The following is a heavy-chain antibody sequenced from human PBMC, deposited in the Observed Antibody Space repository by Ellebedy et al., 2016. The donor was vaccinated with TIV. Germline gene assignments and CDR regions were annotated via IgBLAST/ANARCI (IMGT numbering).Heavy chain of an antibody. Sequence: GESLKISCAASGFTFSNYWFHWVRQAPGKGLVWVSRISTDGSYTEYADSVKGRFTISRDNAKNTLYLQMNSLRVDDTAVYYCARFSSSSALQNWFDPWGQGTLVIVSS. J-gene: IGHJ5*02. D-gene: IGHD2-2*01. CDR2: ISTDGSYT. CDR3: ARFSSSSALQNWFDP. V-gene: IGHV3-74*03. CDR1: GFTFSNYW.